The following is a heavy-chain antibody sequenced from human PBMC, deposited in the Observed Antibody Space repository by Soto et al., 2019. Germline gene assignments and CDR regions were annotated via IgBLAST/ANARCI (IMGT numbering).Heavy chain of an antibody. D-gene: IGHD5-12*01. CDR1: GYTFTSYG. CDR2: ISAYNGNT. J-gene: IGHJ6*02. V-gene: IGHV1-18*04. CDR3: AIYSGNNNYYYYGMDV. Sequence: ASVKVSCKASGYTFTSYGISWVRQAPGQGLEWMGWISAYNGNTNYAQKLQGRVTMTTDTSTSTAYMELRSLRSDDTAVYYYAIYSGNNNYYYYGMDVWGQGTTVTVSS.